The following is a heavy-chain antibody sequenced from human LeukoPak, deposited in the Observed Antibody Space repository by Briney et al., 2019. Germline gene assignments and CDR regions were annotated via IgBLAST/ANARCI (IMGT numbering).Heavy chain of an antibody. Sequence: SATLSLTCTVSGGSISSYYWSWIRQPAGKGLEWIGYIYYSGSTNYNPSLKSRVTISVDTSKNQFSLKLSSVTAADTAVYYCARSYSGSYFYFDYWGQGTLVTVSS. CDR3: ARSYSGSYFYFDY. CDR2: IYYSGST. CDR1: GGSISSYY. V-gene: IGHV4-59*01. D-gene: IGHD1-26*01. J-gene: IGHJ4*02.